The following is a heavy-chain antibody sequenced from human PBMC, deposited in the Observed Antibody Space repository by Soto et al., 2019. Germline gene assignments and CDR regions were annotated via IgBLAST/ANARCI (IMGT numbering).Heavy chain of an antibody. CDR1: GFTFSSYG. D-gene: IGHD3-9*01. V-gene: IGHV3-33*01. J-gene: IGHJ4*02. CDR2: IWYDGSNK. CDR3: ARDRARYYDILTGYYFDY. Sequence: PGGSLRLSCAASGFTFSSYGMHWVRQAPGKGLEWVAVIWYDGSNKYYADSVKGRFTISRDNSKNTLYLQMNSLRAEDTAVYYCARDRARYYDILTGYYFDYWGQGTLVTVSS.